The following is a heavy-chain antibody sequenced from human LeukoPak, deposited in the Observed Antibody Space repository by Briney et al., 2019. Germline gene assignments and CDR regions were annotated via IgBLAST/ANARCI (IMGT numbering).Heavy chain of an antibody. Sequence: GGSLRLSCTASGFTFGDYAMSWFRQAPAKGLEWVGFIRSKAYGGTTEYAASVKGRFTISRDDSKSIAYLQMNSLKTEDTAVYYCTRDRVGATFDYWGQGTLVTVSS. D-gene: IGHD1-26*01. V-gene: IGHV3-49*03. CDR1: GFTFGDYA. CDR3: TRDRVGATFDY. J-gene: IGHJ4*02. CDR2: IRSKAYGGTT.